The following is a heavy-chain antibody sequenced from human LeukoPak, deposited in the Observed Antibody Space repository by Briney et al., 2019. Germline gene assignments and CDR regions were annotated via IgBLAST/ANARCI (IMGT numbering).Heavy chain of an antibody. Sequence: SETLSLACTVSGYSISSGYYWGWIRQPPGKGLEWIGSIYHSGSTYYNPPLKSRVTISVDTSKNQFSLKLSSVTAADTAVYYCARDSSTGEADYWGQGTLVTVSS. V-gene: IGHV4-38-2*02. CDR2: IYHSGST. D-gene: IGHD7-27*01. CDR1: GYSISSGYY. J-gene: IGHJ4*02. CDR3: ARDSSTGEADY.